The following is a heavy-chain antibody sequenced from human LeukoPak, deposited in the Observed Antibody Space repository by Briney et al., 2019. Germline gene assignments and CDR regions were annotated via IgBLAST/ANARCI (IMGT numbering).Heavy chain of an antibody. CDR3: ARHDSRPDY. Sequence: SETLSLTCAVYGGSFSGYHWSWIRQPPGKGLEWIGEINHSGSTNYNPSLKSRVTISVDTSKNQFSLKLSSVTAADSAVYYCARHDSRPDYWGQGTLVTVSS. V-gene: IGHV4-34*01. D-gene: IGHD3-22*01. CDR2: INHSGST. CDR1: GGSFSGYH. J-gene: IGHJ4*02.